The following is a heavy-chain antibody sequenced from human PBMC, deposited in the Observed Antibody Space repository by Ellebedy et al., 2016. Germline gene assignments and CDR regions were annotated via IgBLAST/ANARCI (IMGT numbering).Heavy chain of an antibody. Sequence: ASVKVSXXASGYTFTSYDINWVRQATGQGLEWMGWMNPNSGNTGYAQKFQGRVTMTRDTSINTAYMELSGLRSDDTAVYYCARDSSAVYWGQGTLVTVSS. CDR1: GYTFTSYD. V-gene: IGHV1-8*01. J-gene: IGHJ4*02. D-gene: IGHD6-13*01. CDR2: MNPNSGNT. CDR3: ARDSSAVY.